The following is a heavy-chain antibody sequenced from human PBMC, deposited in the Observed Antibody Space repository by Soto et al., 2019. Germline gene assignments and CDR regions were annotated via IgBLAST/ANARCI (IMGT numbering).Heavy chain of an antibody. CDR1: GGTFSSYA. Sequence: ASVKVSCKASGGTFSSYAISWVRQAPGQGLEWMGGIIPIFGTANYAQKFQGRVTITADESTSTAYMELSSLRSEDTAVYYCARDGDYYDSSGYTQSLYYYYYGMDVWGQGTTVTVSS. CDR3: ARDGDYYDSSGYTQSLYYYYYGMDV. J-gene: IGHJ6*02. V-gene: IGHV1-69*13. CDR2: IIPIFGTA. D-gene: IGHD3-22*01.